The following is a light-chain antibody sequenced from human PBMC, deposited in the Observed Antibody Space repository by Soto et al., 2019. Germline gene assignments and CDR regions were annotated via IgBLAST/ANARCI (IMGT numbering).Light chain of an antibody. CDR1: QSIHSW. CDR2: KAT. CDR3: QQYDRSSS. Sequence: DIQMTQSPSTLPASVGDRVIITCRASQSIHSWLAWYQQKAGEDPKLLIYKATTLQSGVPSRFSGSGSGTKFSLTISRLKPEDFATYFCQQYDRSSSFGQGTRLEI. V-gene: IGKV1-5*03. J-gene: IGKJ2*01.